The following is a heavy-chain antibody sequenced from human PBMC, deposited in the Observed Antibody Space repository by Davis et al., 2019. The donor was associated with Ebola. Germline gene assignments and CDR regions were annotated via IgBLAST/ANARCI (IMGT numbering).Heavy chain of an antibody. CDR3: ARVTGTAPPRFDY. V-gene: IGHV3-48*02. J-gene: IGHJ4*02. CDR2: ISSSSSTI. D-gene: IGHD1-1*01. CDR1: GFTFSSYS. Sequence: GESLKISCAASGFTFSSYSMNWVRQAPGKGLEWVSYISSSSSTIYYADSVKGRFTISRDNAKSSLYLQMNSLRDEDTAVYYCARVTGTAPPRFDYWGQGTLVTVSS.